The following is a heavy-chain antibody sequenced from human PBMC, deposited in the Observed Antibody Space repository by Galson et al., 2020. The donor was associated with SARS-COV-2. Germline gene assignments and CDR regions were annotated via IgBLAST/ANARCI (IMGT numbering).Heavy chain of an antibody. Sequence: KIGESLKISCKGSGYSFTSNWIGWVRQMPGQGLEWMGIIHPRDSDTRYSPSFEGQVTISADKSLTTTFLQWSSLKASDTAIYYCARVRYDFWSGFVFDAFDIWGQGTMVTVP. D-gene: IGHD3-3*01. CDR2: IHPRDSDT. CDR1: GYSFTSNW. J-gene: IGHJ3*02. V-gene: IGHV5-51*01. CDR3: ARVRYDFWSGFVFDAFDI.